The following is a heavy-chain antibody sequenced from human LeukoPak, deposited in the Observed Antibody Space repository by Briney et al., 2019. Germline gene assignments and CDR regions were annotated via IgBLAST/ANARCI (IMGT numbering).Heavy chain of an antibody. Sequence: GGSLRLSCAASGFTFSSYEMNWVRQAPGKGLEWVSCISSSGSTIYYADSVKGRFTISRDNAKNSLYLQMNSLRAEDTAVYYCARVDSSGWYDVDYWGQGTLVTVSS. CDR2: ISSSGSTI. D-gene: IGHD6-19*01. V-gene: IGHV3-48*03. CDR1: GFTFSSYE. CDR3: ARVDSSGWYDVDY. J-gene: IGHJ4*02.